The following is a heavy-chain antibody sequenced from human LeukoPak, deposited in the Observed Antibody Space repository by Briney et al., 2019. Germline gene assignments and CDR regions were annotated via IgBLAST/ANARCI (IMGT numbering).Heavy chain of an antibody. J-gene: IGHJ4*02. V-gene: IGHV3-7*03. CDR1: GFTFSDYW. CDR3: ARGANYGSRSDYFDN. Sequence: GGSLRLFCAASGFTFSDYWMNWVRQAPGKGLEWVANIKQDGSEKYCVDCVKGRFTISRDNAKNSLYLQMNSLRVEDTAVYYCARGANYGSRSDYFDNWGQGTLVTVSS. D-gene: IGHD3-10*01. CDR2: IKQDGSEK.